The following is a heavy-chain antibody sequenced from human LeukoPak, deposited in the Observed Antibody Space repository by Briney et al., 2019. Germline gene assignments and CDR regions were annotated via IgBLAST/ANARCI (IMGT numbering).Heavy chain of an antibody. CDR2: IYYSGST. CDR1: GGSISSYY. Sequence: SETLSLTCTVSGGSISSYYWSWIRQPPGKGLEWIGYIYYSGSTNYNPSLKSRVTISVDTSKNRFSLKLSSVTAADTAVYYCARDYYGGNYWYFDLWGRGTLVTVSS. V-gene: IGHV4-59*01. CDR3: ARDYYGGNYWYFDL. J-gene: IGHJ2*01. D-gene: IGHD4-23*01.